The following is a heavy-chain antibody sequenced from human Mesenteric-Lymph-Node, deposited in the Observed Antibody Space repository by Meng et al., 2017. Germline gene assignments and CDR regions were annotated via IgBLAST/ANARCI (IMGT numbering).Heavy chain of an antibody. J-gene: IGHJ5*02. CDR1: GFTFSSYA. CDR2: ISGSGGST. CDR3: AREEDQNWFDP. V-gene: IGHV3-23*01. Sequence: GESLKISCAASGFTFSSYAMSWVRQAPGKGLEWVSAISGSGGSTYYADSVKGRFTISRDNSKNTLYLQMNSLRAEDTAVYYCAREEDQNWFDPWGQGTLVTVSS.